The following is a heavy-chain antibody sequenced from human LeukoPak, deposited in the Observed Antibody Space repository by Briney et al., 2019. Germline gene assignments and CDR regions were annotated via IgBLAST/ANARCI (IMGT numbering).Heavy chain of an antibody. V-gene: IGHV3-21*01. CDR2: ISSSSSYI. J-gene: IGHJ6*02. CDR3: ARDGFEFVAGMVGYGMDV. Sequence: PGGSLRLSCAASGFTFSSYSMNWVRQAPGKGLEWVSSISSSSSYIYYADSVKGRFTISRDNAKNPLYLQMNSLRAEDTAVYYCARDGFEFVAGMVGYGMDVWGQGTTVTVSS. D-gene: IGHD6-19*01. CDR1: GFTFSSYS.